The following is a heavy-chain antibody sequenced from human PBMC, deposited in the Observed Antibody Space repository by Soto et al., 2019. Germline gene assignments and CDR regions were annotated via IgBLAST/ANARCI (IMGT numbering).Heavy chain of an antibody. V-gene: IGHV3-30-3*01. Sequence: ESGGGVVQPGRSLRLSCAASGFTFSSYAMHWVRQAPGKGLEWVAVISYDGSNKYYADSVKGRFTISRDNSKNTLYLQMNSLRAEDTAVYYCARDGPDYGGNSGDIYWYFDLWGRGTLVTVSS. CDR1: GFTFSSYA. CDR3: ARDGPDYGGNSGDIYWYFDL. CDR2: ISYDGSNK. D-gene: IGHD4-17*01. J-gene: IGHJ2*01.